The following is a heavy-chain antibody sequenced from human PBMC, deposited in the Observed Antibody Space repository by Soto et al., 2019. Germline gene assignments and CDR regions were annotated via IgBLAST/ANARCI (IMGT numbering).Heavy chain of an antibody. Sequence: SETLSLTCTVSGGSISSSSYYWGWIRQPPGKGLEWIGSIYYSGSTYYNPSLKSRVTISVDTSKDQFSLKLSSVTAADTAVYYCASSESVSGIDYWGQGTLVTVSS. CDR1: GGSISSSSYY. D-gene: IGHD1-26*01. J-gene: IGHJ4*02. CDR2: IYYSGST. V-gene: IGHV4-39*01. CDR3: ASSESVSGIDY.